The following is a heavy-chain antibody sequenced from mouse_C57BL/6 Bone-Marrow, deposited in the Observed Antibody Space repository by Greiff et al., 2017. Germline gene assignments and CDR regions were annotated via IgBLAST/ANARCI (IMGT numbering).Heavy chain of an antibody. V-gene: IGHV1-69*01. J-gene: IGHJ4*01. CDR2: IDPSDSYT. Sequence: QVQLQQPGAELVIPGASVKLSCKASGYTFTSYWMHWVKQRPGQGLEWIGEIDPSDSYTNYNQKFKGKSTLTVDKSSSTAYMQLSSLTSEDSAVYYCARLDAYLPFYAMDYWGQGTSVTVSS. D-gene: IGHD2-1*01. CDR3: ARLDAYLPFYAMDY. CDR1: GYTFTSYW.